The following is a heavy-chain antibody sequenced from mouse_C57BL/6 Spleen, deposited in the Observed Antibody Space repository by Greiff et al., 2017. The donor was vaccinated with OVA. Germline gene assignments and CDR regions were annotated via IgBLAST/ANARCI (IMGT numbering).Heavy chain of an antibody. D-gene: IGHD1-1*01. J-gene: IGHJ3*01. CDR2: ISPGSGNT. Sequence: QVQLKQSGPELVTPGASVKISCKASGYSFTSYYLHWVKQRPGQGLEWLGWISPGSGNTKYNEKFKGKATLTTDTSSSTAYMQLSSLTSEDSAVYYCARSEYGSSYAWFAYWGQGTLVTVSA. CDR3: ARSEYGSSYAWFAY. V-gene: IGHV1-66*01. CDR1: GYSFTSYY.